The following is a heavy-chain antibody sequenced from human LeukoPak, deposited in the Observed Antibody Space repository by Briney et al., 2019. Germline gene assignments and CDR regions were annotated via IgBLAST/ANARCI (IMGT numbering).Heavy chain of an antibody. V-gene: IGHV1-18*01. CDR3: ARDLEDIVVVGYFDY. Sequence: ASVKVSCKASGYTFTSYGISWVRQAPGQGLEWMGWISAYNGNTNYAQKLQGRVTMTTDTSTSTAYMELRSLRSDDTAVYYCARDLEDIVVVGYFDYWGQGTLVTVSS. D-gene: IGHD2-15*01. J-gene: IGHJ4*02. CDR1: GYTFTSYG. CDR2: ISAYNGNT.